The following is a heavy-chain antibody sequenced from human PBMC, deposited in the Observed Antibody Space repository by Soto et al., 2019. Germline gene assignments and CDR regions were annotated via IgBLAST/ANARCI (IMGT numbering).Heavy chain of an antibody. CDR3: ARGRGERGYSYGFWFDP. J-gene: IGHJ5*02. CDR2: IYYSGST. CDR1: GGSISSGDYY. V-gene: IGHV4-30-4*01. D-gene: IGHD5-18*01. Sequence: SETLSLTCTVSGGSISSGDYYWSWIRQPPGKGLEWIGYIYYSGSTYYNPSLKSRVTISVDTSKNQFSLKLSSVTAADTAVYYCARGRGERGYSYGFWFDPWGQGTLVTVSS.